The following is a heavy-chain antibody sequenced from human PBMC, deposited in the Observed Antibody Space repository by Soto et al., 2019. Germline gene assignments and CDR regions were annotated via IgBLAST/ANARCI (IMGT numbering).Heavy chain of an antibody. CDR3: ARGVGHFIVVTSSFDY. D-gene: IGHD2-21*02. Sequence: SETLSLTCTVSGGSVTSGTYYWSWIRQPPGKGLEWIGYIFYTGSTNYNPSLKSRVTIAIDTSKNQFSLKLSSVTAADTAVYYCARGVGHFIVVTSSFDYWGQGTLVTVSS. V-gene: IGHV4-61*01. CDR1: GGSVTSGTYY. CDR2: IFYTGST. J-gene: IGHJ4*02.